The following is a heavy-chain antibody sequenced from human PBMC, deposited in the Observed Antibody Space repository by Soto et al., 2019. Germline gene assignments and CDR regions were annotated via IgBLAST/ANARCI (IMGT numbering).Heavy chain of an antibody. V-gene: IGHV3-23*01. CDR3: AKSGPLRLGDRGKYYFDY. CDR2: ISGSGSST. CDR1: GFTFSSYG. Sequence: GSLRLSCAASGFTFSSYGMHWVRQAPGKGLEWVSVISGSGSSTYYADSVKGRFTISRDNSKNTLYLQMNSLRAEDTAVYYCAKSGPLRLGDRGKYYFDYWGQGTLVTVSS. D-gene: IGHD3-16*01. J-gene: IGHJ4*02.